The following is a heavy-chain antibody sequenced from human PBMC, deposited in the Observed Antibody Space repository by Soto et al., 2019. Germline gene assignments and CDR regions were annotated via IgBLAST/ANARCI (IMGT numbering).Heavy chain of an antibody. V-gene: IGHV1-69*02. CDR2: IIPILGRA. J-gene: IGHJ3*02. Sequence: SVKVSCKASGGTFSSYTISWVRQAPGQGLEWMGRIIPILGRANYAQKVQGRVTITADKSTSIAYMELSSLRSEDTAVYYCARSDYKSAFDIWGQGTMVTVSS. CDR3: ARSDYKSAFDI. CDR1: GGTFSSYT. D-gene: IGHD4-4*01.